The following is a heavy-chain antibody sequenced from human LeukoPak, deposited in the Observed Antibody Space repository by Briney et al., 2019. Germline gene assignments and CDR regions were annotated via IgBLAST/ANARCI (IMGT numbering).Heavy chain of an antibody. CDR3: AKGGYYDSSGYNY. J-gene: IGHJ4*02. Sequence: GGSLRLSCAASGFTFSSYAMSWVRQAPGKGLEWVSAISGSGGSTYYADSVRGRFTISRDNSKNTLYLQMNSLRAEDTAVYYCAKGGYYDSSGYNYWGQGTLVTVSS. D-gene: IGHD3-22*01. CDR2: ISGSGGST. CDR1: GFTFSSYA. V-gene: IGHV3-23*01.